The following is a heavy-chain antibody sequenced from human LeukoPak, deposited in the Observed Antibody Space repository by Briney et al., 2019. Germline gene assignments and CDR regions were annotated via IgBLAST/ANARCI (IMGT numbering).Heavy chain of an antibody. D-gene: IGHD2-2*01. CDR2: IYPGDSDT. J-gene: IGHJ4*02. CDR1: GYSFTSYW. CDR3: ARGEPAYALDY. Sequence: GESLKISCKGSGYSFTSYWIGWVRQMPGKGLEWMGIIYPGDSDTRYSPSLQGQVTISDDKSIGTAYLQWSSLKASDTAIYYCARGEPAYALDYWGQGTLVTVSS. V-gene: IGHV5-51*01.